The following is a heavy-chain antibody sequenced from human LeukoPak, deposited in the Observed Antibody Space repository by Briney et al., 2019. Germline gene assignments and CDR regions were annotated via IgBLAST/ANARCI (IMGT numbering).Heavy chain of an antibody. CDR2: INHSGST. CDR3: AGKTHYYYYYGMDV. J-gene: IGHJ6*02. CDR1: GGSISSYY. V-gene: IGHV4-34*01. Sequence: SGTLSLTCTVSGGSISSYYWSWIRQPPGKGLEWIGEINHSGSTNYNPSLKSRVTISVDTSKNQFSLKLSSVTAADTAVYYCAGKTHYYYYYGMDVWGQGTTVTVSS.